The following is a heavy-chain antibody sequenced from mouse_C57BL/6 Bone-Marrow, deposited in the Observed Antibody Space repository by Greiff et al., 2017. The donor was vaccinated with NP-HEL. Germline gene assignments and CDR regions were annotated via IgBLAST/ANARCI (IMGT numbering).Heavy chain of an antibody. Sequence: VQRVESGAELARPGASVKMSCKASGYTFTSYTMHWVKQRPGQGLEWIGYINPSSGYTKYNQKFKDKATLTADKSSSTAYMQLSSLTSEDSAVYYCARRRDCVMDYWGQGTSVTVSS. D-gene: IGHD3-3*01. CDR2: INPSSGYT. V-gene: IGHV1-4*01. CDR1: GYTFTSYT. CDR3: ARRRDCVMDY. J-gene: IGHJ4*01.